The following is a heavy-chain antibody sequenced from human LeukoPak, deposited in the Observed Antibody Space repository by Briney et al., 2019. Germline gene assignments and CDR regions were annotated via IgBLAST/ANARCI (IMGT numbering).Heavy chain of an antibody. Sequence: GGSLRLSCAASGFTFSSYGMHWVRQAPGKGLEWVAFIRYDGSNNYYADSVKGRFTISRDNSKNTLYLQMNSLRAEDTAVYYCVGERFDYWGQGTLVTVSS. J-gene: IGHJ4*02. D-gene: IGHD1-1*01. CDR1: GFTFSSYG. CDR2: IRYDGSNN. CDR3: VGERFDY. V-gene: IGHV3-30*02.